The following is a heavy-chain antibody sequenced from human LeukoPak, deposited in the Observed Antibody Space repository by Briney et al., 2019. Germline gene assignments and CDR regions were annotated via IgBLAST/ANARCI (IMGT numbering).Heavy chain of an antibody. CDR1: GGSFSGYY. D-gene: IGHD6-13*01. V-gene: IGHV4-34*01. Sequence: SETLSLTCAVYGGSFSGYYWSWIRQPPGKGLEWIGEINHSGSTNYSPSLKSRVTISVDTSKNQFSLKLSSVTAADTAVYYCARGSYSWYKYYYYYMVVWGKGTTVTVSS. J-gene: IGHJ6*03. CDR2: INHSGST. CDR3: ARGSYSWYKYYYYYMVV.